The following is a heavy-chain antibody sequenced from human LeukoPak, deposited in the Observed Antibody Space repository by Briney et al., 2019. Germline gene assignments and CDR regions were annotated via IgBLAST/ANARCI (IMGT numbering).Heavy chain of an antibody. Sequence: SETLSLTCTVSGGTISSYYWSWIRQPPGKGLEWFGCIYYSGSTNYNPSLKSRVTITVDASTNLFCLKLSSVTAADTAVYYCATTPIPPRTMVRGEEYYYYGMDVWGQGTTVTVSS. D-gene: IGHD3-10*01. V-gene: IGHV4-59*08. CDR2: IYYSGST. CDR3: ATTPIPPRTMVRGEEYYYYGMDV. CDR1: GGTISSYY. J-gene: IGHJ6*02.